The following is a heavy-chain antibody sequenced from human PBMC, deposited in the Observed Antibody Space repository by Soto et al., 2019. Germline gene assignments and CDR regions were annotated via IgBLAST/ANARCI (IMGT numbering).Heavy chain of an antibody. V-gene: IGHV1-69*01. CDR3: ARDDPPNYYDSSGYYRSDY. Sequence: QVQLVQSGAEVQKPGSSVKVSCKASGGTFSSYAISWVRQAPGQGLEWMGGIIPIFGTANYAQKFQGRVTMHADESTSTAYMELSSLRYEDTAVYYCARDDPPNYYDSSGYYRSDYWGQGTLVTGSS. J-gene: IGHJ4*02. CDR1: GGTFSSYA. CDR2: IIPIFGTA. D-gene: IGHD3-22*01.